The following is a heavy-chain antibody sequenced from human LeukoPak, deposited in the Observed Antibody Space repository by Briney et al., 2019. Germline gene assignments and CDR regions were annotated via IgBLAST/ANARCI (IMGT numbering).Heavy chain of an antibody. J-gene: IGHJ4*02. D-gene: IGHD1-26*01. CDR1: GGSISSSSYY. CDR3: ARSGSYYSPFDY. Sequence: PSETLSLTCTVSGGSISSSSYYWSWIRQPAGKGLEWIRRIYTSGSTNYNPSLKSRVTISVDTSKNQFSLKLSSVTAADTAVYYCARSGSYYSPFDYWGQGTLVTVSS. CDR2: IYTSGST. V-gene: IGHV4-61*02.